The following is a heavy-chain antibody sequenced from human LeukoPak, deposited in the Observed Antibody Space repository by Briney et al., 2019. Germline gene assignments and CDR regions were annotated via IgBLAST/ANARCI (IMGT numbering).Heavy chain of an antibody. CDR2: ISGSGGST. Sequence: PGGSLRLSCAASGFTFSSYAMGWVRQAPGKGLEWVSAISGSGGSTYYADSVKGRFTISRDNSKNTLYLQMNSLRAEDTAVYYCANNAYDILTGYFDFDYWGQGTLVTVSS. CDR1: GFTFSSYA. CDR3: ANNAYDILTGYFDFDY. J-gene: IGHJ4*02. D-gene: IGHD3-9*01. V-gene: IGHV3-23*01.